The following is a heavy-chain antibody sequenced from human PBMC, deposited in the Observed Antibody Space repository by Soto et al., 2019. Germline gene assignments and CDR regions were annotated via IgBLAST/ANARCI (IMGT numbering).Heavy chain of an antibody. CDR3: AGGWGIPSHFDY. D-gene: IGHD3-16*01. Sequence: QVQLVQSGAEVKKPGASVKVSCKASGYTFTSYAMHWVRQAPGQRLEWMGWINAGNGNTKYSQKFQGRVNITRDTTARTSSMELSSRRSEDTVVDYCAGGWGIPSHFDYWGQGTLVTVSS. V-gene: IGHV1-3*01. CDR1: GYTFTSYA. CDR2: INAGNGNT. J-gene: IGHJ4*02.